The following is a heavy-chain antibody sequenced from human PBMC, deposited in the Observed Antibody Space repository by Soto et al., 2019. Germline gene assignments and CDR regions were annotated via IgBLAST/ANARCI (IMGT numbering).Heavy chain of an antibody. V-gene: IGHV4-59*03. Sequence: SENLSLTCTVSGGSISSYYWSWIRQPPGKGLEWIGYFYYSGSTNYNPSLKSRVTISVDTSKNQFSLKLRSVTAADTAVYYCAIVTDYWGQGILVTAPQ. J-gene: IGHJ4*02. CDR1: GGSISSYY. D-gene: IGHD3-22*01. CDR2: FYYSGST. CDR3: AIVTDY.